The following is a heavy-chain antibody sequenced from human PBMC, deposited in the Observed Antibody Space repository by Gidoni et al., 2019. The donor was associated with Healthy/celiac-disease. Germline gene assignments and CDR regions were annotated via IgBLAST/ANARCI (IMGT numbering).Heavy chain of an antibody. CDR1: GGSFSGYY. CDR3: ARGRVVTARTFQH. Sequence: QVQLQQWGAGLLKPSETLSLTCAVYGGSFSGYYWSWIRQPPGKGLEWIGEINHSGSTNYNPSLKSRVTISVDTSKNQFSLKLSSVTAADTAVYYCARGRVVTARTFQHWGQGTLVTVSS. V-gene: IGHV4-34*01. CDR2: INHSGST. D-gene: IGHD2-21*02. J-gene: IGHJ1*01.